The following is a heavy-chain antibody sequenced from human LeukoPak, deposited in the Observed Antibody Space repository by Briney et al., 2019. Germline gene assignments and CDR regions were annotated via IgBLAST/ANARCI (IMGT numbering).Heavy chain of an antibody. V-gene: IGHV3-23*01. CDR1: GFTFSSYA. CDR3: AKGVGTFDY. CDR2: ISGSGGST. D-gene: IGHD2-21*02. Sequence: PGGSLRLSCVVSGFTFSSYAMSWVRQAPMKGLEWVSAISGSGGSTYYADSVKGRFTISRDNSKNTLYVQMNSLRAEDTAVYYCAKGVGTFDYWGQGTLVTVSS. J-gene: IGHJ4*02.